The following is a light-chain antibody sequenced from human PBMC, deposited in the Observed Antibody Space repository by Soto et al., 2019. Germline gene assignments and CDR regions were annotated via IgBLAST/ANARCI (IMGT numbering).Light chain of an antibody. CDR2: DAS. J-gene: IGKJ1*01. CDR3: QQYKTYSQWT. CDR1: QGIGKD. Sequence: AIEMTQSAASLSASLGDTVTLTWWASQGIGKDLAWFQQRPGKAPKLLIYDASTLESGVPSRFSGSRSGTEFTLAISSLQPHDSATYYCQQYKTYSQWTFGQGTKVDI. V-gene: IGKV1-13*02.